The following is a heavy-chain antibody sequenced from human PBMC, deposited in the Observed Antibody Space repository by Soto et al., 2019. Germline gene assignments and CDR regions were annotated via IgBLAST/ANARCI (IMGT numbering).Heavy chain of an antibody. V-gene: IGHV4-59*08. CDR2: IYYSGST. J-gene: IGHJ4*02. D-gene: IGHD3-10*01. Sequence: PSETLSLTCTVSGGPISSYYWSWIRQPPGKGLEWIGYIYYSGSTNYNPSLKSRVTISVDTSKNQFSLKLNSMTAADTAVYYCARHNYGSGSTYFDYWGQGTLVTVSS. CDR3: ARHNYGSGSTYFDY. CDR1: GGPISSYY.